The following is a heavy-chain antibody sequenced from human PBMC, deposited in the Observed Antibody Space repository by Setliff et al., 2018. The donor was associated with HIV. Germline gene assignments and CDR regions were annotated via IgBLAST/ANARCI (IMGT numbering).Heavy chain of an antibody. Sequence: GGSLRLSCAASGFTVSRFYMSWVRQAPGKGLEWVSVIYSGDRTYYADSVKGRFTISRDNAKNSLYLQMNSLRAEDTAVYYCVRDGSSSSWGHYYYGLDVWGQGTTVTVSS. J-gene: IGHJ6*02. CDR2: IYSGDRT. CDR1: GFTVSRFY. CDR3: VRDGSSSSWGHYYYGLDV. D-gene: IGHD6-6*01. V-gene: IGHV3-53*01.